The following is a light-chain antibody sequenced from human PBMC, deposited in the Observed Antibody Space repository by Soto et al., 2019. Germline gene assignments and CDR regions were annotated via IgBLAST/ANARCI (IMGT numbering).Light chain of an antibody. CDR3: SSYTRSSLYV. Sequence: QSALTQPASMSGSPGQSLTISCTGTSSDIGGHHFVSWYQQQSGKAPKLVIYEVTDRPSGVSDRFSGSKSGNTASLTISGLQPEDGADYYCSSYTRSSLYVFGSGTKVTV. CDR1: SSDIGGHHF. CDR2: EVT. V-gene: IGLV2-14*01. J-gene: IGLJ1*01.